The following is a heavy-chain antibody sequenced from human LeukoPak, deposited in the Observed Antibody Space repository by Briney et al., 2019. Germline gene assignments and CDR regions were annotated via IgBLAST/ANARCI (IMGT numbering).Heavy chain of an antibody. CDR1: GGTFSSYA. CDR2: IIPIFGTA. V-gene: IGHV1-69*01. D-gene: IGHD6-19*01. CDR3: ARVPGQWPTPYYFDY. J-gene: IGHJ4*02. Sequence: SGNVSCKASGGTFSSYAISWVRQAPGQGLEWMGGIIPIFGTANYAQKFQGRVTITADESTSTAYMELSSLRSEDTAVYYCARVPGQWPTPYYFDYWGQGTLITVSS.